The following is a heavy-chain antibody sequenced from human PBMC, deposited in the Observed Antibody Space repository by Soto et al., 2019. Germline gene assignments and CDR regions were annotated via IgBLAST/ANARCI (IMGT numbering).Heavy chain of an antibody. V-gene: IGHV5-51*01. CDR3: ARGGVSTRTFDH. Sequence: GESLKISCMGSGYNFAGYWIAWVRQMPGKGLELMGIIYPSDSDTRYRPSFQGQVTISADKSISSAYLQWSSLRASDTAMYYCARGGVSTRTFDHWGQGTPVTVSS. CDR1: GYNFAGYW. D-gene: IGHD3-3*01. CDR2: IYPSDSDT. J-gene: IGHJ4*02.